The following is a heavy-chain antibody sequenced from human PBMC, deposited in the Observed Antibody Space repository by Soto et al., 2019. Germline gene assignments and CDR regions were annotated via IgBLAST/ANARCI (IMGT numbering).Heavy chain of an antibody. D-gene: IGHD5-12*01. J-gene: IGHJ6*02. V-gene: IGHV1-46*03. CDR2: INPSGGST. Sequence: ASVKVSCKASGYTFTSYYMHWVRQAPGQGLEWMGIINPSGGSTSYAQKFQGRVTMTRDTSTSPVYMELSSLRSEDTAVYYCARDGGDIVATIPSSPYYYYYGMDVWGQGTTVTVS. CDR1: GYTFTSYY. CDR3: ARDGGDIVATIPSSPYYYYYGMDV.